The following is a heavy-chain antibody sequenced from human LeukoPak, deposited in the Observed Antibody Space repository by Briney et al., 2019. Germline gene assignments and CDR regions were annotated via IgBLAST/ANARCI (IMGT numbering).Heavy chain of an antibody. D-gene: IGHD3-9*01. CDR2: ISGSGGST. V-gene: IGHV3-23*01. CDR3: ASLPTHYDILTGRFDY. J-gene: IGHJ4*02. CDR1: GFTFSSYA. Sequence: GGSLRLSCAASGFTFSSYAMSWVRQAPGKGLEWVSAISGSGGSTYYADSVKGRFIISRDNSKNTLYLQMNSLRAEDTAVYYCASLPTHYDILTGRFDYWGQGTLVTVSS.